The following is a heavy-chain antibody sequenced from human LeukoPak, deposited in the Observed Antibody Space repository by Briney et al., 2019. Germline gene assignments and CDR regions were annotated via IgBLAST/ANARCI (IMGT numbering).Heavy chain of an antibody. D-gene: IGHD2-2*01. CDR1: GYAFSNSG. V-gene: IGHV1-18*01. J-gene: IGHJ4*02. CDR2: ITPNNGYA. CDR3: ARNKSTTLGDY. Sequence: ASVKVSCKASGYAFSNSGISWVRQAPGQGLEGMGWITPNNGYAHYAQKLQGRVTMSTDTFTSTAYMELRSLRSDDTAVYYCARNKSTTLGDYWGQGTLVTVSS.